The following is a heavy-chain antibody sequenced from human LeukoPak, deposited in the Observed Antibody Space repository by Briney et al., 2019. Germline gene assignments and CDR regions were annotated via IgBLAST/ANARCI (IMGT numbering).Heavy chain of an antibody. CDR3: ARAQTYMTTVVRYYFDY. CDR1: GVPISSGGNY. CDR2: IYYSGST. D-gene: IGHD4-23*01. J-gene: IGHJ4*02. Sequence: SETLSLTCTASGVPISSGGNYWSWIRQHPGKGLEGIGSIYYSGSTYYNPSLKSRVTISVDTSKNQFSLKLSSVTAADTAVYYCARAQTYMTTVVRYYFDYWGQGTLVTVSS. V-gene: IGHV4-31*03.